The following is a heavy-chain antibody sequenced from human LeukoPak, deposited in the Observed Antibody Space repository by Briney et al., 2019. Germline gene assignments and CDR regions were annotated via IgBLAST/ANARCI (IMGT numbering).Heavy chain of an antibody. CDR1: GGSISSGSYY. D-gene: IGHD4-23*01. Sequence: PSQTLSLTCTVSGGSISSGSYYWSWTRQPPGKGLEWIGSIYHSGSTYYNPSLKSRVTISVDTSKNQFSLKLSSVTAADTAVYYCARGATVVTAPLKNWFDPWGQGTLVTVSS. J-gene: IGHJ5*02. V-gene: IGHV4-39*07. CDR2: IYHSGST. CDR3: ARGATVVTAPLKNWFDP.